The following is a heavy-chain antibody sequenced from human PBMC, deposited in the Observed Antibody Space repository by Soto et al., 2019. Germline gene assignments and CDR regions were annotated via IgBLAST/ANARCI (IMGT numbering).Heavy chain of an antibody. D-gene: IGHD3-3*01. Sequence: EVQLVESGGGLVQPGGSLRLSCAASGFTFSSYDMHWVRQATGKGLEWVSAIGTAGDPYYPGSVKGRFTISRENAKNSLYLQMNSLRAEDTAVYYCARDLGHYYYGMDVWGQGTTVTVSS. CDR1: GFTFSSYD. J-gene: IGHJ6*02. CDR2: IGTAGDP. CDR3: ARDLGHYYYGMDV. V-gene: IGHV3-13*05.